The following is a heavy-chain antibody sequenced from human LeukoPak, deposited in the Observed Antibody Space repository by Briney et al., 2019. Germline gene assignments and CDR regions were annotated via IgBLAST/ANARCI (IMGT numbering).Heavy chain of an antibody. V-gene: IGHV3-66*01. D-gene: IGHD5-12*01. CDR2: IYSGGSS. CDR3: ATRPGGNDVPYFDY. J-gene: IGHJ4*02. Sequence: GGSLRLSCAASGLTVGFKCMSWVRQAPGKGLEWVSIIYSGGSSYYAGSVKGRFTVSRDTSKNTLYLQMNSLRAEDTAVYYCATRPGGNDVPYFDYWGQGTLVTVSS. CDR1: GLTVGFKC.